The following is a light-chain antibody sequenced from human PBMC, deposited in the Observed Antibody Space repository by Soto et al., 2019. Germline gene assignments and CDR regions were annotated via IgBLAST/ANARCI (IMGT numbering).Light chain of an antibody. CDR1: QSLEYSDGNTF. V-gene: IGKV2-30*01. Sequence: DVVLTQSPLSLPVTLGQPASMSCRSSQSLEYSDGNTFLNWFHQRPGQSPRRLIYQVSNRDSGVPDRFTGSVSGTDFTLRISRVEAEDVGLYFCMQGTHWPWTFGQGTKVEI. J-gene: IGKJ1*01. CDR3: MQGTHWPWT. CDR2: QVS.